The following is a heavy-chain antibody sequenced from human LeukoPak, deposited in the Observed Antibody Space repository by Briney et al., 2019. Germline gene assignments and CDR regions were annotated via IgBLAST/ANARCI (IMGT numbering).Heavy chain of an antibody. CDR2: INTNTGNP. Sequence: ASVKVSCKASGYTFTGYYMHWVRQAPGQGLEWMGWINTNTGNPTYAQGFTGRFVFSLDTSVSTAYLQISSLKAEDTAVYYCARIDTVTTWDAFDIWGQGTMVTVSS. V-gene: IGHV7-4-1*02. CDR1: GYTFTGYY. D-gene: IGHD4-17*01. J-gene: IGHJ3*02. CDR3: ARIDTVTTWDAFDI.